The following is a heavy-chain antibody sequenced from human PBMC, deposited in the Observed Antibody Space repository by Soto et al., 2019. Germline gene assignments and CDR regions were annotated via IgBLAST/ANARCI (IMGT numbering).Heavy chain of an antibody. D-gene: IGHD6-13*01. CDR3: ARAWTATAGWANWFDR. Sequence: QVQLQESGPGLVEPSQTLSLTCTVSGGSISGGGNYCSWNRQYSGRGLEWIGYIHYSGSTYYYPFLKSRVIISVDTSKTQFFLNLSSVTAADTAVYYCARAWTATAGWANWFDRWGQGTLVTVSS. CDR1: GGSISGGGNY. V-gene: IGHV4-31*03. J-gene: IGHJ5*02. CDR2: IHYSGST.